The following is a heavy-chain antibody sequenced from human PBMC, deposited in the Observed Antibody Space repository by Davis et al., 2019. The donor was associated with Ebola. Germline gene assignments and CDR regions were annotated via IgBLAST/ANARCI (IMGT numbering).Heavy chain of an antibody. V-gene: IGHV3-30-3*02. Sequence: GESLKISCAASGFTFSSYAMHWVRQAPGKGLEWVAVISYDGSNKYYADSVKGRFTISRDNSKNTLYLQMNSLRAEDTAVYYCAKWGCSGGSCYGIDYWGQGTLVTVSS. CDR1: GFTFSSYA. J-gene: IGHJ4*02. CDR2: ISYDGSNK. CDR3: AKWGCSGGSCYGIDY. D-gene: IGHD2-15*01.